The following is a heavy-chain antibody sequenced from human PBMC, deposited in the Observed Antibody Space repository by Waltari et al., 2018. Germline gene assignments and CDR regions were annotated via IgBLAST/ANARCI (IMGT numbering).Heavy chain of an antibody. CDR3: ARNIAAAS. J-gene: IGHJ6*02. CDR2: INSDGSST. Sequence: QLVESGGGLVHPGGSLRLSCAASGLTFSTHWMHWVRQGPGKGRVWVSDINSDGSSTTYADSVKGRFTISRDNARNTLYLQMNSLRAEDTAVYYCARNIAAASWGQGTTVTVSS. D-gene: IGHD6-13*01. CDR1: GLTFSTHW. V-gene: IGHV3-74*01.